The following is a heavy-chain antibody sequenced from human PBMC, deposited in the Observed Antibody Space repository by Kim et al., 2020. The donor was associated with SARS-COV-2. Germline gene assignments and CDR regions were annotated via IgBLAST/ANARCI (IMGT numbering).Heavy chain of an antibody. Sequence: ASVKVSCKASGYTFTSYAMHWVRQAPGQRLEWMGWINAGNGNTKYSQKFQGRVTITRDTSASTAYMELSSLRSEDTAVYYCARLAFSSGWYLGMDVWGQGTTVTVSS. CDR3: ARLAFSSGWYLGMDV. V-gene: IGHV1-3*01. CDR2: INAGNGNT. D-gene: IGHD6-19*01. J-gene: IGHJ6*02. CDR1: GYTFTSYA.